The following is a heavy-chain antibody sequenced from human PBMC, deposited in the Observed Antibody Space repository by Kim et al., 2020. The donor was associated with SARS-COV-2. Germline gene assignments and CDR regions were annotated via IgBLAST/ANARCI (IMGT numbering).Heavy chain of an antibody. J-gene: IGHJ4*01. D-gene: IGHD2-2*01. CDR2: ISYDGSNK. V-gene: IGHV3-30-3*01. CDR3: ARDGIVVVPAARFDY. CDR1: GFTFSSYA. Sequence: GGSLRLSCAASGFTFSSYAMHWVRQAPGKGLEWVAVISYDGSNKYYADSVKGRFTISRDNSKKTLYLQMNSLRAEDTAVYYCARDGIVVVPAARFDYWG.